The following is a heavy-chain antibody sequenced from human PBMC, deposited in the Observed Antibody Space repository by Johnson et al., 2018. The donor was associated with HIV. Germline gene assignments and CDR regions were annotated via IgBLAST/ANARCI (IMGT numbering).Heavy chain of an antibody. J-gene: IGHJ3*02. D-gene: IGHD2-21*01. CDR2: ISSSGNPI. V-gene: IGHV3-11*04. Sequence: QVQLVESGGGLVKPGGSLRLSCAASGFIFSDYYMSWISQAPGKGLEWVSYISSSGNPIYYADSVKGRFTISRDNAKNSLYLQMNSLRAEDTAVYYCARDWVIGDAFDIWDQGTKVTVSS. CDR1: GFIFSDYY. CDR3: ARDWVIGDAFDI.